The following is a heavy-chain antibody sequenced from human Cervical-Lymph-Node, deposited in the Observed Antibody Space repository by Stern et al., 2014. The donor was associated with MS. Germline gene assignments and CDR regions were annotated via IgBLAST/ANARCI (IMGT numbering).Heavy chain of an antibody. V-gene: IGHV4-59*01. CDR1: GGSISSYY. D-gene: IGHD1-1*01. Sequence: QVQLQDSRPGLVKPSETLSLTCIVSGGSISSYYWRWIRQPPGQGLEWIGPIYYSGGTDYNPSLQSRVTMSTHISKNQISLRLSSVTAADTAVYYCARAPYDFTNWYGMDVWGQGTTVTVSS. J-gene: IGHJ6*02. CDR2: IYYSGGT. CDR3: ARAPYDFTNWYGMDV.